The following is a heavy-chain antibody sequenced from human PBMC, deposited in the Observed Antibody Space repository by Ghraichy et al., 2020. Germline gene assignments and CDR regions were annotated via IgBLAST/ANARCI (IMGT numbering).Heavy chain of an antibody. J-gene: IGHJ6*02. V-gene: IGHV4-34*01. CDR2: INHSGST. CDR1: GGSFSGYY. CDR3: ARILHYDSSGYYSPYYYYGMDV. Sequence: AGSLSLTCAVYGGSFSGYYWSWIRQPPGKGLEWIGEINHSGSTNYNPSLKSRVTISVDTSKNQFSLKLSSVTAADTAVYYCARILHYDSSGYYSPYYYYGMDVWGQGTTVTVSS. D-gene: IGHD3-22*01.